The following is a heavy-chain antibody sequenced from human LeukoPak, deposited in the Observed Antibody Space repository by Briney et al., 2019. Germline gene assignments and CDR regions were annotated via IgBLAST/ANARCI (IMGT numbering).Heavy chain of an antibody. J-gene: IGHJ4*02. D-gene: IGHD3-22*01. Sequence: SETLSLTCTVSGGSISSYYWSWIRQPPGKGLEWIGYIYYSGSTNYNPSLKSRVTISVDTSKNQFSLKLSSVTAADTAVYYCASIGFYYDSIGYLLHYWGQGTLVTVSS. CDR2: IYYSGST. CDR3: ASIGFYYDSIGYLLHY. V-gene: IGHV4-59*08. CDR1: GGSISSYY.